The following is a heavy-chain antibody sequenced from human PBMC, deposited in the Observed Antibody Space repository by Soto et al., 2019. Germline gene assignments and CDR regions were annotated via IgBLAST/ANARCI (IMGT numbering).Heavy chain of an antibody. CDR1: CDSISSGNKY. CDR3: ARVPSPFDYYYAMDV. J-gene: IGHJ6*02. D-gene: IGHD3-9*01. Sequence: SETLSLTCIVSCDSISSGNKYWSWIRQPPGKGLEWRGYMFCSGTPYHTPSLTSRLSMSLDTSQNQSSLTLNSVTDADTAVYFCARVPSPFDYYYAMDVLGQETSVTVS. CDR2: MFCSGTP. V-gene: IGHV4-30-4*01.